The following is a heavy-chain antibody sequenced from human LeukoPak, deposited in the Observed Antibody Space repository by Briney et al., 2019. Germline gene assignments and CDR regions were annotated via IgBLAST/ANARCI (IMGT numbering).Heavy chain of an antibody. J-gene: IGHJ4*02. CDR2: ISGSGGST. V-gene: IGHV3-23*01. Sequence: QPGGSLRLSCAASGFTLSSYAMSWVRQAPGKGLEWVSAISGSGGSTYYADSVKGRFTISRDNSKNTLYLQMNSLRAEDTAVYYCAKNVRALRFLEWAYYFDYWGQGTLVTVSS. CDR1: GFTLSSYA. CDR3: AKNVRALRFLEWAYYFDY. D-gene: IGHD3-3*01.